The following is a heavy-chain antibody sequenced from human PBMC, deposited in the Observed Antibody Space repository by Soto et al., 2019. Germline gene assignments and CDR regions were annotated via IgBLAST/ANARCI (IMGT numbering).Heavy chain of an antibody. V-gene: IGHV2-5*02. D-gene: IGHD1-26*01. CDR3: AHWGALRRDAFDI. J-gene: IGHJ3*02. CDR1: GFSLTTSGVG. CDR2: IFWDDDK. Sequence: QITLKESGPTLVKPTQTLTLTCTFSGFSLTTSGVGVGWLRQPPGKALEWLAIIFWDDDKRYSPSLKSRLTVTKDSSRNQVVLTMTDVDPVDTATYYCAHWGALRRDAFDIWGQGTMVTVSS.